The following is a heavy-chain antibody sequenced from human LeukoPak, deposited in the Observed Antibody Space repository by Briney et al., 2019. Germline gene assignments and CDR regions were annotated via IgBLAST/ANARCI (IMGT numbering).Heavy chain of an antibody. Sequence: GGSLRLSCTASGFTFNLYAMTWVRQAPGKGLEWVSAITGSGGSTYYADSVKGRFTISRDNSKNTVYLQMNSLRVDDTAVYYRANSKVADFHYWGQGTRVTVSS. V-gene: IGHV3-23*01. J-gene: IGHJ4*02. D-gene: IGHD6-19*01. CDR1: GFTFNLYA. CDR2: ITGSGGST. CDR3: ANSKVADFHY.